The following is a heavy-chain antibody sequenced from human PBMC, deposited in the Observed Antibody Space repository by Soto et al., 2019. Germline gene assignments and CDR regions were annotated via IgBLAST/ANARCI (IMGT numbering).Heavy chain of an antibody. CDR1: GYSISSGYY. V-gene: IGHV4-38-2*01. J-gene: IGHJ4*02. D-gene: IGHD3-10*01. CDR2: IFYSGST. CDR3: ASSRGGDYFDY. Sequence: PSETLSLTCAVSGYSISSGYYWGWIRQPPGKGLEWIGYIFYSGSTYYSPSLKSRIFISVDTSKNEVSLNLSSVTAADTAVYYCASSRGGDYFDYWGKGTLVTVS.